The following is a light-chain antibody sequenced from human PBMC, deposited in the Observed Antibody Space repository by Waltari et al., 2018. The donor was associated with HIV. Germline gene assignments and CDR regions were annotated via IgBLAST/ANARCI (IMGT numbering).Light chain of an antibody. CDR1: SSDMWAYDS. V-gene: IGLV2-8*01. Sequence: QSALTQPPSASGSLGQSVTISCTGSSSDMWAYDSVSWFHQHPRSAPKLLLYEVTRRPSTVSDRFSGSRSGSTAFLTVAGLQPDDEATYFCSSYGDSLRVLFGGGTNVTVL. CDR2: EVT. J-gene: IGLJ3*02. CDR3: SSYGDSLRVL.